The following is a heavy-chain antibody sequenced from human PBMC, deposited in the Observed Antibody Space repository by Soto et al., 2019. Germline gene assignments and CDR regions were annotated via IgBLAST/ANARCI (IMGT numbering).Heavy chain of an antibody. J-gene: IGHJ5*02. Sequence: QVQLQESGPGLVKPSQTLSLTCTVSGGSISSGGYYWSWIRQHPGKGLEWIGYIYDSGNTYYNPSLKSRVNISVDTSKNQFSLKLSYVTAADTAVYYCAREEGGGYDHRWFDPWGQGTLVTVSS. D-gene: IGHD5-12*01. CDR2: IYDSGNT. CDR3: AREEGGGYDHRWFDP. CDR1: GGSISSGGYY. V-gene: IGHV4-31*03.